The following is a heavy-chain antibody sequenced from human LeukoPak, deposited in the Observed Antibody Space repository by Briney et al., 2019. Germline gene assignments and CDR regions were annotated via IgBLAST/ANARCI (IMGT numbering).Heavy chain of an antibody. J-gene: IGHJ3*02. CDR1: GGSISSSSYY. D-gene: IGHD4-23*01. CDR3: ARGKRWSDYAFDI. Sequence: SETLSLTCTVSGGSISSSSYYWGWIRQPPGKGLEWIGSIYYSGSTYYNPSLKSRVTISVDTSKNQFSLKLSSVTAADTAVYYCARGKRWSDYAFDIWGQGTMVTVSS. CDR2: IYYSGST. V-gene: IGHV4-39*01.